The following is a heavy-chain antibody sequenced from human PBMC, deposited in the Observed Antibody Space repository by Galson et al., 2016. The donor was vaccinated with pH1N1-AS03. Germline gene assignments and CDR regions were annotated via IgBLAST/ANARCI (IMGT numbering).Heavy chain of an antibody. CDR2: IWNDGSLK. CDR1: GFTFRTFG. CDR3: VTGNQNYFDY. J-gene: IGHJ4*02. D-gene: IGHD2-8*02. Sequence: SLRLSCAASGFTFRTFGMYWVRQAPGKGLEWVAVIWNDGSLKKYGDSVKGRFIISRDNSNNTVSLEMSSLRAEDTAVYYCVTGNQNYFDYWGQGTLVTVSS. V-gene: IGHV3-33*01.